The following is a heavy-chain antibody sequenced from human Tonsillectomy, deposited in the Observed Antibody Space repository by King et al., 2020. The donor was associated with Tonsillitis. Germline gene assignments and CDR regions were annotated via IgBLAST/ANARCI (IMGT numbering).Heavy chain of an antibody. D-gene: IGHD6-19*01. J-gene: IGHJ2*01. V-gene: IGHV4-39*01. CDR3: ARPGWPYWYFDL. CDR2: MWYGGNT. CDR1: GGSISSTTYY. Sequence: LQLQESGPGLVKPSETLSLTCTVSGGSISSTTYYWGWVRQPPGKGLEWIGSMWYGGNTYYNPSLKSRVTISVDTSKNQFSLKLTSLTAADTAVYYCARPGWPYWYFDLWGRGTLVTVSS.